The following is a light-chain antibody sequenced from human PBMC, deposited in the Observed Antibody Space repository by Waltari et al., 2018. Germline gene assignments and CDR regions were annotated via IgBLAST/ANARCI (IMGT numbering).Light chain of an antibody. CDR3: QEYDSLPIT. J-gene: IGKJ4*01. CDR2: KAS. Sequence: DIQMTQSPSTLSASVGDRVTITCRASQSVKNNLVWYQQKPGKAPKVLIHKASRLESGVPSRFSGSGFGTEFTLTISSLQPDDSATYYCQEYDSLPITFGGGTKVEIK. CDR1: QSVKNN. V-gene: IGKV1-5*03.